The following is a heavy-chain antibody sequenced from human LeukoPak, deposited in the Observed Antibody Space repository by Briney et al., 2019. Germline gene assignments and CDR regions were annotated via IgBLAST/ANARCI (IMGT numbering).Heavy chain of an antibody. CDR2: ISSSSDTI. V-gene: IGHV3-48*04. J-gene: IGHJ4*02. D-gene: IGHD6-6*01. CDR3: ARDGSKPASIAARGYYFDY. Sequence: GGSLRLSCAASGFTFGPYTMNWVRQAPGKGLEWVSYISSSSDTIYYADSVKGRFTISRDNAKNSLYLQMNSLRAEDTAVYYCARDGSKPASIAARGYYFDYWGQGTLVTVSS. CDR1: GFTFGPYT.